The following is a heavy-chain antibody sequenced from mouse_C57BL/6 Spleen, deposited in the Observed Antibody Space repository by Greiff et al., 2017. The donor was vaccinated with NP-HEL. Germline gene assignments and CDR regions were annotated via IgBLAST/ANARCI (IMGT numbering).Heavy chain of an antibody. CDR2: IYPRDGST. CDR3: ARYPPHYFGSIYWYFDV. D-gene: IGHD1-1*01. CDR1: GYTFTSYD. J-gene: IGHJ1*03. Sequence: QVQLQQSGPELVKPGASVKLSCKASGYTFTSYDINWVKQRPGQGLEWIGWIYPRDGSTKYNEKFKGKATLTVDTSSSTAYMELHSLTSEDSAVYFCARYPPHYFGSIYWYFDVWGTGTTGTVSS. V-gene: IGHV1-85*01.